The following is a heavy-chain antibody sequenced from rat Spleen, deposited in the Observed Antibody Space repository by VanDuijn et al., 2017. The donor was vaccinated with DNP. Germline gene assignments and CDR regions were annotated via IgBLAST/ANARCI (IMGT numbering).Heavy chain of an antibody. J-gene: IGHJ2*01. D-gene: IGHD1-4*01. CDR1: GFIFSNYG. Sequence: EVQLVESGGGLVQPGRSLKLSCAASGFIFSNYGMHWIRQAPRKGLEWVASISPSGGSIYYRDSVKGRFTISRDNAKSTLYLQMDSLRSEDTATYYCATQIPGYTLWGQGVMVTVSS. CDR2: ISPSGGSI. CDR3: ATQIPGYTL. V-gene: IGHV5-19*01.